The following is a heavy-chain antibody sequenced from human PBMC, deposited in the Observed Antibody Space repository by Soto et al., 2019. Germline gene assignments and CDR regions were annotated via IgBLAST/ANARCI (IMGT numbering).Heavy chain of an antibody. J-gene: IGHJ4*02. Sequence: ASVKVSCKASGYTFSGFYMHWVRQAPGQGLEWIGWINPNSGGTKSAEKFQGRVTMTRDTSISTAYMELSRLTSDDTAVYYCASAAVTGTAGLDFWGQGTQVTVSS. V-gene: IGHV1-2*02. CDR2: INPNSGGT. D-gene: IGHD6-19*01. CDR3: ASAAVTGTAGLDF. CDR1: GYTFSGFY.